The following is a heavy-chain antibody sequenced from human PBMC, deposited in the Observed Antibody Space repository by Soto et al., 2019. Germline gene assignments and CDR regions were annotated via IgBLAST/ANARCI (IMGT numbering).Heavy chain of an antibody. CDR2: IYSNGNT. D-gene: IGHD3-22*01. Sequence: PSETLSLTCSVSGVSIDGYFCSWLRQPPGKALEWIGYIYSNGNTKYNPSLKSRATISIDTSENQFSLNLTSVTAADTAIYYCASQDYDKSVYYFDYWGRGTLVTVSS. V-gene: IGHV4-59*01. CDR3: ASQDYDKSVYYFDY. CDR1: GVSIDGYF. J-gene: IGHJ4*02.